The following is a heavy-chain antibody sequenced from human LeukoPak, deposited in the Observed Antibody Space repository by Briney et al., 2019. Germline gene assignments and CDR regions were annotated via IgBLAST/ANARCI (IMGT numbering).Heavy chain of an antibody. CDR1: GYTFTSYY. CDR3: ARNGDYVQEDNWFDP. V-gene: IGHV1-46*03. CDR2: INPSGGST. Sequence: ASVKVSCKASGYTFTSYYMHWVRQAPGQGLEWMGIINPSGGSTSYAQKFQGRVTMTRDTSTSTVYMELSSLRSEDAAVYYCARNGDYVQEDNWFDPWGQGTLVTVSS. J-gene: IGHJ5*02. D-gene: IGHD4-17*01.